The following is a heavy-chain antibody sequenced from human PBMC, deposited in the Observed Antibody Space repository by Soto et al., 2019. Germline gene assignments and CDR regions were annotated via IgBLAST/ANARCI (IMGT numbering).Heavy chain of an antibody. Sequence: EVQLVESGGGLVQPGRSLRLSCAASGFTFDDYAMHWVRQAPGKGLEWVSGISWNSGSIGYADSVKGRFTISRDNAKNSLYLQMNRLRAEDTALYYCAKDRGIGVVPAALDYWGQGTLVTVSS. V-gene: IGHV3-9*01. CDR3: AKDRGIGVVPAALDY. J-gene: IGHJ4*02. CDR1: GFTFDDYA. CDR2: ISWNSGSI. D-gene: IGHD2-2*01.